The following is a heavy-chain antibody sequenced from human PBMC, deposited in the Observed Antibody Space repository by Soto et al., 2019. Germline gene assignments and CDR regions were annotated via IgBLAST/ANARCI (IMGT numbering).Heavy chain of an antibody. D-gene: IGHD1-26*01. Sequence: GASVKVSCKASGYTFTSYGISWVRQAPGQGLEWMRWISAYNGNTNYAQKLQGRVTMTTDTSTSTAYMELRSLRSDDTAVYYCARGAGGSSYYYYYGMDVWGQGTTVTVSS. CDR2: ISAYNGNT. CDR3: ARGAGGSSYYYYYGMDV. CDR1: GYTFTSYG. J-gene: IGHJ6*02. V-gene: IGHV1-18*01.